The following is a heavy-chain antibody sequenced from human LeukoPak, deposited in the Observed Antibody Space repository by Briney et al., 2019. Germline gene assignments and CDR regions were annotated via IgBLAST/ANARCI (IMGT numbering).Heavy chain of an antibody. CDR2: ISAYNGNT. CDR3: ARDTGLGYSSGWSDY. Sequence: ASVKVSCKASGYTFTSYGISWVRQAPGQGLEWMGWISAYNGNTNYAQKLQGRVTMTTDTSTSTAYMELRSLRSDDTAVYYCARDTGLGYSSGWSDYWGQGTLVTVSS. D-gene: IGHD6-19*01. V-gene: IGHV1-18*01. J-gene: IGHJ4*02. CDR1: GYTFTSYG.